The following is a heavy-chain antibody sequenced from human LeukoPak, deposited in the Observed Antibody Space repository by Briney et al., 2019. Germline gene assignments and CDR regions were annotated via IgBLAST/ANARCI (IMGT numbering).Heavy chain of an antibody. J-gene: IGHJ4*01. V-gene: IGHV3-74*01. Sequence: GGSLRLSCAASEFTFSSYWIHWVRQAPGEGLVWVSRINSGGSDTIYAESVKGRFTISRDNAKNTVYLQMNSLRAEDTAVYFCARGGDHHGFDYWGRNPGHRLL. CDR2: INSGGSDT. CDR3: ARGGDHHGFDY. D-gene: IGHD4-17*01. CDR1: EFTFSSYW.